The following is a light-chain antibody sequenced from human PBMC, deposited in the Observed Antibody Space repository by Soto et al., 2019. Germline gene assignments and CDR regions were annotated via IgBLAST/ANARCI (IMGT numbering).Light chain of an antibody. Sequence: QSALTQPASVSGSPGQSITISCTGTSSDVGGYNYVSWYQQHPDKAPKLMIYEVSNRPSGVSNRFSGSKSGNTASLTISGLQSEDEADYYCQTWGTGIGVFGGGTQLTVL. CDR2: EVS. V-gene: IGLV2-14*01. J-gene: IGLJ3*02. CDR1: SSDVGGYNY. CDR3: QTWGTGIGV.